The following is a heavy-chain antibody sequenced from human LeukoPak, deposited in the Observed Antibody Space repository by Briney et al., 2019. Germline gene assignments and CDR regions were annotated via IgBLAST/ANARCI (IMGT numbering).Heavy chain of an antibody. CDR3: AREIAAAGIDY. CDR1: GFTFSDYY. V-gene: IGHV3-11*01. Sequence: GGSLRLSCAASGFTFSDYYMSWIRQAPGKGLEWLSYISSTGSTKYYADSVKGRFTISRDNTKNSLYLQMSSLRAEDTAVYYCAREIAAAGIDYWGQGTLVTVSS. CDR2: ISSTGSTK. D-gene: IGHD6-13*01. J-gene: IGHJ4*02.